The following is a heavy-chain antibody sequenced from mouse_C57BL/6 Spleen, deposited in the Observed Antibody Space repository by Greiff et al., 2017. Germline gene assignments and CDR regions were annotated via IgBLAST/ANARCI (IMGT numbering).Heavy chain of an antibody. V-gene: IGHV1-64*01. Sequence: QVQLQQPGAELVKPGASVKLSCKASGYTFTSYWMHWVKQRPGQGLEWIGMIHPNSGSTNYNEKFKSKATLTVDKSSSTAYMQLSSLTSEDSAVYDCARWKGNYEEVGFAYWGQGTLVTVSA. CDR2: IHPNSGST. J-gene: IGHJ3*01. CDR1: GYTFTSYW. D-gene: IGHD2-1*01. CDR3: ARWKGNYEEVGFAY.